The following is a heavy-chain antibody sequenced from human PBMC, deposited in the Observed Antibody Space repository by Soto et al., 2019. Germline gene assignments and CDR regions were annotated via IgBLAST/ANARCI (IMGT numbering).Heavy chain of an antibody. V-gene: IGHV1-46*01. D-gene: IGHD2-21*01. CDR2: INPSAEKT. CDR1: GYTFTSYY. Sequence: QVQLVQSGAEGKKPGGSVKVSCKASGYTFTSYYIHLVRQAPGQGLQWMGVINPSAEKTTYAQKLRGRVTVSRDTSTSTVYVELSSLRSEDTALYYCARGIDIGHHYDYYGMDVWGQGTTLTVSS. CDR3: ARGIDIGHHYDYYGMDV. J-gene: IGHJ6*02.